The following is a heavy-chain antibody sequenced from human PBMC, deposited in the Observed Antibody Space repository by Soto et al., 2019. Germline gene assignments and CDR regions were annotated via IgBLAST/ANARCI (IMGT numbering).Heavy chain of an antibody. V-gene: IGHV3-53*01. J-gene: IGHJ1*01. CDR2: IYSGGST. D-gene: IGHD4-17*01. Sequence: EVQLVESGGGLIQPGGSLRLSCAASGFTVSSNYMSWVRQAPGKGLEWVSVIYSGGSTYYADSVKGRFTISRDNSKNTLYRQMNSLRAEDTAVYYCAREGGLTTGYFQHSGQGTLLTVSS. CDR1: GFTVSSNY. CDR3: AREGGLTTGYFQH.